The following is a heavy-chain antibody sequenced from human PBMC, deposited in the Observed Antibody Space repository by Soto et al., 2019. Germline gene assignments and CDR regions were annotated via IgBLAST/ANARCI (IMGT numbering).Heavy chain of an antibody. CDR1: GFTFSSYG. V-gene: IGHV3-33*06. D-gene: IGHD3-10*01. CDR2: IWYDGSNK. J-gene: IGHJ4*02. CDR3: AKGWVGELLFGY. Sequence: GGSLRLSCAASGFTFSSYGMHWVRQAPGKGLEWVAVIWYDGSNKYYADSVKGRFTISRDNSKNTLYLQMSSLRAEDTAVYYCAKGWVGELLFGYWGQGTLVTVSS.